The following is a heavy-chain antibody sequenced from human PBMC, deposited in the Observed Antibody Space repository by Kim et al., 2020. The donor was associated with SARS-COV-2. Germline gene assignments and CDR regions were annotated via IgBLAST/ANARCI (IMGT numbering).Heavy chain of an antibody. D-gene: IGHD3-10*01. CDR3: VWYRAASVYPYYYYGMDV. Sequence: GESLNISCKGSGYSFTSYWISWVRQMPGKGLEWMGRIDPSDSYTNYSPSFQGHVTISADKSISTAYLQWSSLKASDTAMYYCVWYRAASVYPYYYYGMDVWGQGTTVTVSS. CDR2: IDPSDSYT. J-gene: IGHJ6*02. CDR1: GYSFTSYW. V-gene: IGHV5-10-1*01.